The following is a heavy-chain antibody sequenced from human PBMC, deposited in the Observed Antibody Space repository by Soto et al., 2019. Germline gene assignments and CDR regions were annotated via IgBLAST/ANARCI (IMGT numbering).Heavy chain of an antibody. CDR1: GYTFTGYY. J-gene: IGHJ6*02. CDR2: INPNSGGT. Sequence: QVQLVQSGAEVKKPGASVKVSCKASGYTFTGYYMHWVRQAPGQGLEWMGWINPNSGGTNYAQKFQGWVTMNRDTSISTAYMELSRLRSDDTAVYYCARGDIVLVPAAMRAYYYYGMDVWGQGTTVTVSS. D-gene: IGHD2-2*01. CDR3: ARGDIVLVPAAMRAYYYYGMDV. V-gene: IGHV1-2*04.